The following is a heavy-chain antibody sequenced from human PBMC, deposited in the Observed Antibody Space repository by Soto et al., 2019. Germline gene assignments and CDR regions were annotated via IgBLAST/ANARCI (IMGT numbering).Heavy chain of an antibody. D-gene: IGHD3-16*01. CDR2: IIPIHGTT. CDR1: GGSLTSYP. CDR3: VRGLGLVS. V-gene: IGHV1-69*01. Sequence: QMEQSGAEVRKPGSSVKVSCKPSGGSLTSYPMAWVRQAPGQGFEWMGGIIPIHGTTEYAQKFQGRVTITADESTNRATLELTGLTSEDTAVYYCVRGLGLVSWGQGTLVTVSS. J-gene: IGHJ4*02.